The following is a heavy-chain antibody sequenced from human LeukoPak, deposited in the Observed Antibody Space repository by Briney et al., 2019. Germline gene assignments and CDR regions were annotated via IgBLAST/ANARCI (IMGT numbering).Heavy chain of an antibody. J-gene: IGHJ3*02. V-gene: IGHV4-34*01. CDR1: GGPFSGYY. CDR3: ARGGFLEWYLSDAFDI. CDR2: INHSGST. Sequence: PSETLSLTCAVYGGPFSGYYWSWIRQPPGKGLGWIGEINHSGSTNYNPSLKSRVTISVDTSKNQFSLKLSSVTAADTAVYYCARGGFLEWYLSDAFDIWGQGTMVTVSS. D-gene: IGHD3-3*01.